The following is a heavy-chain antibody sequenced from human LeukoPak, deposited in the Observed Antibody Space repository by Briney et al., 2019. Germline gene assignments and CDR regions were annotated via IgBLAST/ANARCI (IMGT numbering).Heavy chain of an antibody. D-gene: IGHD6-25*01. Sequence: GGSLRLSCAASGFTFSSYAMHWVRQAPGKGLEWVAVISYDGSNKYYADPVKGRFTISRDNSMNTLYLQMNSLRAEDTAVYYCARAPSTRLGMDVWGKGTTVTVSS. J-gene: IGHJ6*04. V-gene: IGHV3-30*04. CDR3: ARAPSTRLGMDV. CDR2: ISYDGSNK. CDR1: GFTFSSYA.